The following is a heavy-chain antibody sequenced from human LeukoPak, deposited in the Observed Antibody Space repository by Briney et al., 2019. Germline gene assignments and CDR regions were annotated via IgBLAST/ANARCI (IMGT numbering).Heavy chain of an antibody. CDR3: ASGFSSSPYFDC. CDR2: ITGSSSYI. CDR1: GSTFSTYY. V-gene: IGHV3-21*01. D-gene: IGHD6-6*01. J-gene: IGHJ4*02. Sequence: GGSVRLSCAASGSTFSTYYMNWVRQAPGKGLEWVSFITGSSSYIYYTDSVKGRFTISRDNAKNSLFLQMNSLRDEDTAVYYCASGFSSSPYFDCWGQGSLVSVSS.